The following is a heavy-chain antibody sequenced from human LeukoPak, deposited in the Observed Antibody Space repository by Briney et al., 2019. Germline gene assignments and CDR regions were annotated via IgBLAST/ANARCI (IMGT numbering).Heavy chain of an antibody. CDR3: ARGDVLRFLEWLYPQNWFDP. J-gene: IGHJ5*02. CDR2: IHYSGST. CDR1: GGSISSSSYY. Sequence: PSETLSLTCTVSGGSISSSSYYWGWIRQPPGKGLEWIGSIHYSGSTYYNPSLKSRVTISVDTSKNQFSLKLSSVTAADTAVYYCARGDVLRFLEWLYPQNWFDPWGQGTLVTVSS. D-gene: IGHD3-3*01. V-gene: IGHV4-39*01.